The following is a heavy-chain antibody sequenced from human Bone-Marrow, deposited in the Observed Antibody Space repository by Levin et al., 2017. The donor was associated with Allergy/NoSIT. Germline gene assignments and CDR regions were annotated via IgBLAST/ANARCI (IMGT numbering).Heavy chain of an antibody. J-gene: IGHJ5*02. V-gene: IGHV4-59*01. CDR1: GGSISSYY. D-gene: IGHD6-19*01. CDR2: IYYSGNT. Sequence: SQTLSLTCTVSGGSISSYYWSWIRQPPRKGLEWIGYIYYSGNTNYNPSLKSRVTISVDTSKNQFSLKLSSVTAADTAVYYGARGRGGGGSSGNWFDPWGQGTLVTVSS. CDR3: ARGRGGGGSSGNWFDP.